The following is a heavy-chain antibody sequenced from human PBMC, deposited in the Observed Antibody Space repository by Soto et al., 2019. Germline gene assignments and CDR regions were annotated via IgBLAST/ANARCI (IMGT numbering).Heavy chain of an antibody. CDR2: INHIGRT. CDR3: ARVFEAVAVFAVGEPYYYYMDV. V-gene: IGHV4-34*01. CDR1: GGSFSGYY. J-gene: IGHJ6*03. D-gene: IGHD6-19*01. Sequence: QVQLQQWGAGLLKPSETLSLTCAVYGGSFSGYYWSWIRQPPGKVLEWLGEINHIGRTNYNQSLTCRVTRSVGTSKDEFSLKLSSVTAADTAVYYCARVFEAVAVFAVGEPYYYYMDVWGKGPTVTVSS.